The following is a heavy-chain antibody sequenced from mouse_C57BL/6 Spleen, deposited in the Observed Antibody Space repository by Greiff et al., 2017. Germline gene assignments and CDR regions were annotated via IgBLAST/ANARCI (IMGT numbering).Heavy chain of an antibody. V-gene: IGHV1-59*01. CDR2: IEPSDSYT. J-gene: IGHJ2*01. CDR1: GYTFTSYW. Sequence: VQLQQPGAELVRPGTSVKLSCKASGYTFTSYWMHWVKQRPGQGLEWIGVIEPSDSYTNYNQKFKGKATLTVDTSSSTAYMQLSSLTSEDSAVYYCERRDYGSSYPYYFDYWGQGTTLTVSS. D-gene: IGHD1-1*01. CDR3: ERRDYGSSYPYYFDY.